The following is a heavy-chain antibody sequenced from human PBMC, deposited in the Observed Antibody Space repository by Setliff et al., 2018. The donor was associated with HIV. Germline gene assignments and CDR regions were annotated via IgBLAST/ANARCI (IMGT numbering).Heavy chain of an antibody. D-gene: IGHD3-9*01. Sequence: GESLKISCKGSGYSFTSYWIGSVRQMPGKGLEWMGIISPDDSDSRYSPSFQGQVTISADKSISTAYLQWSSLKASDTAMYYCASGRKKNYDLFTGYYRILGVDFDYWGQGTLVTVSS. CDR2: ISPDDSDS. CDR1: GYSFTSYW. J-gene: IGHJ4*02. V-gene: IGHV5-51*01. CDR3: ASGRKKNYDLFTGYYRILGVDFDY.